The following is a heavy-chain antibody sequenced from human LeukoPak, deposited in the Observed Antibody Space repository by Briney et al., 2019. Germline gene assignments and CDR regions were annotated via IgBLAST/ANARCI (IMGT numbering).Heavy chain of an antibody. D-gene: IGHD3-22*01. CDR3: AKSSSGYYLLSNPFDY. CDR2: ISASGGST. CDR1: GFTFSTYV. Sequence: PGGSLRLSCPASGFTFSTYVMTRVRQAPGKGLEWVSDISASGGSTYYADSVKGRFTISRDNSKSTLYLQMNSLRAEDTAVYYCAKSSSGYYLLSNPFDYWGQGTLVTVSS. J-gene: IGHJ4*02. V-gene: IGHV3-23*01.